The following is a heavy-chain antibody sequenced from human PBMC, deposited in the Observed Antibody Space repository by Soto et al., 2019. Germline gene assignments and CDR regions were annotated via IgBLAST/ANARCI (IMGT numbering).Heavy chain of an antibody. D-gene: IGHD2-2*01. Sequence: ETLSLTCTVSGASISSYYWSWIRQPPGKGLEWIGFIFHTGSTDYDPSLKSRVTISVDTSRNQFSLRLSSVTAADTAVYYCARAGGSTAAAIDPDYWGQGILVTVSS. CDR3: ARAGGSTAAAIDPDY. V-gene: IGHV4-59*01. CDR2: IFHTGST. J-gene: IGHJ4*02. CDR1: GASISSYY.